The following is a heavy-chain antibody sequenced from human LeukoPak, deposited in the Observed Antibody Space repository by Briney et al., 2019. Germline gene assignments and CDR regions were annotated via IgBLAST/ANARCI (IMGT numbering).Heavy chain of an antibody. Sequence: GGSLRLSCAPSGFTFSSYNMNWVRQAPGKGLEWVSSISSSSSYIYYADSVKGRFTISRDNAKNSLYLQMNSLRAEDTAVYYCARDLEVAAAPDYWGQGTLVTVSS. CDR3: ARDLEVAAAPDY. CDR2: ISSSSSYI. V-gene: IGHV3-21*01. J-gene: IGHJ4*02. D-gene: IGHD2-15*01. CDR1: GFTFSSYN.